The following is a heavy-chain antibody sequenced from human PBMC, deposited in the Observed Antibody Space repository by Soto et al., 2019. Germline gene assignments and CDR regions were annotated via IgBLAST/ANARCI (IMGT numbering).Heavy chain of an antibody. V-gene: IGHV3-23*01. CDR1: GFTFSSYA. Sequence: GGSLRLSCAASGFTFSSYAMSWVRQAPGKGLEWVSAISGSGSSTSYADSVKGRFTISRDNAKKIVYLQMNSLRAEDTAVYYCVREFAPGSPNYDSWGLGTLVTVSS. D-gene: IGHD3-10*01. CDR3: VREFAPGSPNYDS. CDR2: ISGSGSST. J-gene: IGHJ4*02.